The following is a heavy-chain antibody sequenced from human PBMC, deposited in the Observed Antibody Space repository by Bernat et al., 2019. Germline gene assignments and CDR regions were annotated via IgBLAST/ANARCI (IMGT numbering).Heavy chain of an antibody. Sequence: QVQLVQSGAEVKKPGSSVKVSCKASGGTFSSYAISWVRQAPGQGLEWMGGIIPIFGTANYAQKFQGRVTITADKSTSTAYMELSSLRSEDTAVYYCARVRYYGSGSSISTNYYYYYGMDVWGQGTTVTVSS. CDR2: IIPIFGTA. J-gene: IGHJ6*02. CDR3: ARVRYYGSGSSISTNYYYYYGMDV. V-gene: IGHV1-69*06. D-gene: IGHD3-10*01. CDR1: GGTFSSYA.